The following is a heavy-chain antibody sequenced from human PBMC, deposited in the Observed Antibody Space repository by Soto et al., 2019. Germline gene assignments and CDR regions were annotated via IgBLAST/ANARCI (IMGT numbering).Heavy chain of an antibody. CDR2: ISSSSYT. CDR3: ARFFGPPPGSPYYYYYGMDV. D-gene: IGHD3-10*01. CDR1: GFTFSDYY. J-gene: IGHJ6*02. Sequence: PGGSLRLSCAASGFTFSDYYMSWIRQAPGKGLEWVSYISSSSYTNYADSVKGRFTISRDNAKNSLYLQMNSLRAEDTAVYYCARFFGPPPGSPYYYYYGMDVWGQGTTVTVSS. V-gene: IGHV3-11*06.